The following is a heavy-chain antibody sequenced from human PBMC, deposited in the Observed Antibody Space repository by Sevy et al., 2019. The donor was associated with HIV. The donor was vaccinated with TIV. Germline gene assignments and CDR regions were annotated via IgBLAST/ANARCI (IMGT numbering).Heavy chain of an antibody. CDR1: GFTFDEHA. CDR2: IRWNGGSV. Sequence: GGSLRLSCRTFGFTFDEHAMHWVRQVPGKGLEWDSGIRWNGGSVAYADSVKGRFTISRDNTKSSLSLQMNGLRPEDTAVYYCAKSKVASVYHYYGMDVWGHGTTVTVSS. V-gene: IGHV3-9*01. CDR3: AKSKVASVYHYYGMDV. J-gene: IGHJ6*02.